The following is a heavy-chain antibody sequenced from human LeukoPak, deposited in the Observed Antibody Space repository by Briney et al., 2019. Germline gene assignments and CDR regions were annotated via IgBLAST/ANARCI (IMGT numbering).Heavy chain of an antibody. J-gene: IGHJ4*02. CDR1: GGSISPSF. CDR2: IYYSGTT. Sequence: PPEPLSVTPFLRGGSISPSFSCSMRQRPRKRRGWIGYIYYSGTTNYNPSLQSRVTISVATSKNQFSLKLSSVTAADTALYYCARDRASAGGFDYWGQGTLVTVSS. D-gene: IGHD2-15*01. V-gene: IGHV4-59*01. CDR3: ARDRASAGGFDY.